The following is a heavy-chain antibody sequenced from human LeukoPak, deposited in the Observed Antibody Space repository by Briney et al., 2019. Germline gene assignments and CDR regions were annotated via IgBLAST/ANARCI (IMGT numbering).Heavy chain of an antibody. CDR1: VYTFTGYY. Sequence: ASVTVSCKASVYTFTGYYMHWVRQAPGQGLEWMGWINPNSGDTNYAQKFQDRVTMTWDTSISTAYMDLTRLRSDDTAVYYCARDPRPYWNDYFFDYWGQGTLVTVSS. J-gene: IGHJ4*02. CDR2: INPNSGDT. V-gene: IGHV1-2*02. CDR3: ARDPRPYWNDYFFDY. D-gene: IGHD1-1*01.